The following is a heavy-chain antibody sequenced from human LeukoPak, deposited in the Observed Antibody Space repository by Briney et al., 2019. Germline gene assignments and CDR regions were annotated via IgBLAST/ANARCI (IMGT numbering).Heavy chain of an antibody. CDR3: ARDEPIVVVPAALDY. J-gene: IGHJ4*02. D-gene: IGHD2-2*01. CDR1: GYSFNSYG. Sequence: ASVKVSCKASGYSFNSYGFHWVRQAPGQGLEWMGWVSAYNGNTNYTQKPQGRVTMTTDTFTSTAYMELRSLRSDDTAVYYCARDEPIVVVPAALDYWGQGTLVTVSS. V-gene: IGHV1-18*01. CDR2: VSAYNGNT.